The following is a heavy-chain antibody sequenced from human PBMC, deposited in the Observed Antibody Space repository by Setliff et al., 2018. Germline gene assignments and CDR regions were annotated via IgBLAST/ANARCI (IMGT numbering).Heavy chain of an antibody. D-gene: IGHD3-22*01. V-gene: IGHV4-34*01. J-gene: IGHJ4*02. CDR2: INHSGST. CDR3: RVWVDMIEVDS. Sequence: PSETLSLTCAVYDGSFSDYYWSWIRQPPGKGLEWIGEINHSGSTNYKSSLKSRVTISVDTSKNQFSLKLTSVTAADTAVYYCRVWVDMIEVDSWAQGTLVTVSS. CDR1: DGSFSDYY.